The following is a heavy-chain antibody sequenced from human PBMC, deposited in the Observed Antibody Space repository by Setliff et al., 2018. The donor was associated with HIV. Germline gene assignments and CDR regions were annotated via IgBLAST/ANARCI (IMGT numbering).Heavy chain of an antibody. CDR1: GGSISSGSHF. D-gene: IGHD3-10*01. CDR3: ARDGPLEGSYRYYYYYMDV. J-gene: IGHJ6*03. V-gene: IGHV4-61*10. Sequence: PSETLSLTCTVSGGSISSGSHFWGWIRQPAGKGLEWIGYIYYSGSTNYNPSLKSRVTISVDTSKNQFSLKLSSVTAADTAVYYCARDGPLEGSYRYYYYYMDVWGKGTTVTVSS. CDR2: IYYSGST.